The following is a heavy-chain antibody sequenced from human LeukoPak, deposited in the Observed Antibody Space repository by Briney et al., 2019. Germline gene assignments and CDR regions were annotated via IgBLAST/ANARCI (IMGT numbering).Heavy chain of an antibody. V-gene: IGHV3-48*03. CDR3: AELGITMIGGV. Sequence: GGSLRLSCAASGFTLSSYEMSWVSQAPGKGLGWVSYISSSGSTIYYGDSVKCRFTISRDNAKNSLYLKMNSLRAEDTAVYYCAELGITMIGGVWGKGTTVTISS. CDR1: GFTLSSYE. J-gene: IGHJ6*04. D-gene: IGHD3-10*02. CDR2: ISSSGSTI.